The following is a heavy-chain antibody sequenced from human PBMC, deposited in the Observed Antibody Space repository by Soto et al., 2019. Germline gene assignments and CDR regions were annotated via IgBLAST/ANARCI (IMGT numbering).Heavy chain of an antibody. J-gene: IGHJ6*02. Sequence: SVKVSCKASGGTFSSYAISWVRQAPGQGLEWMGGIIPIFGTANYAQKFQGRVTVTADESTSTAYMELSSLRSEDTAVYYCARPRVGITMVRGAPYGMDVWGQGTTVTVSS. V-gene: IGHV1-69*13. CDR1: GGTFSSYA. CDR3: ARPRVGITMVRGAPYGMDV. CDR2: IIPIFGTA. D-gene: IGHD3-10*01.